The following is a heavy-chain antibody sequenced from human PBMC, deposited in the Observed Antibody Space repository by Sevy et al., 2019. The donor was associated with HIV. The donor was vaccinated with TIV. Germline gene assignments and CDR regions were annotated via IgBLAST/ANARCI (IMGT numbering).Heavy chain of an antibody. D-gene: IGHD3-10*01. CDR3: ARDKLPPVMVTMVRGALSYYFDY. J-gene: IGHJ4*02. V-gene: IGHV3-33*01. CDR1: GFTFSSYG. CDR2: IWYDGSNK. Sequence: GGSLRLSCAASGFTFSSYGMHWVRQTPGKGLEWVAVIWYDGSNKYYADSVKGRFTISRDNSKNTLYLQMNSLRAEDTAVYYWARDKLPPVMVTMVRGALSYYFDYWGQGTLVTVSS.